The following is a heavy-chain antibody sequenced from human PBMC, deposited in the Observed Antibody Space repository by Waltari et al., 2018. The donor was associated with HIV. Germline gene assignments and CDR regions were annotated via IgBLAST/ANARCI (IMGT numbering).Heavy chain of an antibody. CDR1: GFTFSRYG. CDR2: ISYDGSNK. CDR3: AKDRGYSDY. V-gene: IGHV3-30*18. J-gene: IGHJ4*02. D-gene: IGHD5-12*01. Sequence: QVQLVESGGGVVQPGRSLRLSCAASGFTFSRYGMPWVRQAPGKGLEWVAVISYDGSNKYYADSVKGRFTISRDNSKNTLYLQMNSLRAEDTAVYYCAKDRGYSDYWGQGTMVTVSS.